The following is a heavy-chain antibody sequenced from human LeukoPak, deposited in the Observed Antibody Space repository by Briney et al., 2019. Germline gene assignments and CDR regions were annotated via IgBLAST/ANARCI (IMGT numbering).Heavy chain of an antibody. CDR2: ISWNSGSI. V-gene: IGHV3-9*01. D-gene: IGHD4-23*01. Sequence: GRSLRLSCAASGFTFDDYAMHWVRQAPGKGLEWVSGISWNSGSIGYADSVKGRFTISRDNAKNSLYLQMNSLRAEDTALYYCAKDSGDNPSGGVYYYYMDVWGKGTTVTVSS. CDR1: GFTFDDYA. J-gene: IGHJ6*03. CDR3: AKDSGDNPSGGVYYYYMDV.